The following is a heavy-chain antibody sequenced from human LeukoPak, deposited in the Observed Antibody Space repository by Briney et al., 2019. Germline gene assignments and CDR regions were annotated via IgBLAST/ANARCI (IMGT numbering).Heavy chain of an antibody. D-gene: IGHD3-10*01. J-gene: IGHJ4*02. V-gene: IGHV4-38-2*02. CDR1: GYSIRSGYY. CDR3: AREVFGESYFDY. CDR2: IYHSGST. Sequence: SETLSLTCTVSGYSIRSGYYWGWIRQPPGKGLEWIGSIYHSGSTYYNPSLKSRVTISVDTSKNQFSLKLNSVTAADTAVFYCAREVFGESYFDYWGQGTLVPVSS.